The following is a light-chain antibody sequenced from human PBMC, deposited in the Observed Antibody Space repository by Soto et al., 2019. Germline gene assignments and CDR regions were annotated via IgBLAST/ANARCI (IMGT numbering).Light chain of an antibody. J-gene: IGKJ1*01. CDR1: QRVSSGY. V-gene: IGKV3-20*01. CDR3: QQYVASPPSWT. Sequence: EIVLTQSPGTLSLSPGERATLSCRSSQRVSSGYLAWYQQKPGQAPRLLIFRAFNRATGIPDRFSGSGSGTDFDLTISRMEREAFAVYYCQQYVASPPSWTFGQGTKVEIK. CDR2: RAF.